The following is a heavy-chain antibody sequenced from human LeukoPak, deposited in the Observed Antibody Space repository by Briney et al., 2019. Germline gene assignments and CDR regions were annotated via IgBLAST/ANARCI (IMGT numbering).Heavy chain of an antibody. CDR1: GFTFSNYE. D-gene: IGHD3-16*01. Sequence: GGSLRLSCAASGFTFSNYEMNWVRQAPGKGLEWVSYISSSGSTIYYADSVKGRFTISRDNAKNTLYLQMNSLRAEDTAVYYCARVRWGGLYYFDSWGQGTLVTVSS. CDR2: ISSSGSTI. CDR3: ARVRWGGLYYFDS. V-gene: IGHV3-48*03. J-gene: IGHJ4*02.